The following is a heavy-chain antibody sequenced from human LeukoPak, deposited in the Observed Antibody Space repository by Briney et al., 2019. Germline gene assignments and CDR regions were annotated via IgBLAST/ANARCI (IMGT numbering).Heavy chain of an antibody. CDR1: GYTFTSYD. J-gene: IGHJ4*02. CDR3: ARALYGGYSFLLDY. Sequence: ASVKVSCKASGYTFTSYDINWVRQATGQGLEWMGWMNPSGGSTSYAQKFQGRVTMTRDTSTSTVYMELSSLRSEDTAVYYCARALYGGYSFLLDYWGQGTLVTVSS. V-gene: IGHV1-46*01. CDR2: MNPSGGST. D-gene: IGHD5-12*01.